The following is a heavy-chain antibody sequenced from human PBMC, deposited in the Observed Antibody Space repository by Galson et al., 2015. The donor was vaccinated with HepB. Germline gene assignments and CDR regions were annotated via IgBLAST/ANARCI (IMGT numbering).Heavy chain of an antibody. CDR3: AREEYSSGYGLYYYYYMDV. Sequence: SVKVSCKASGYTFTSYAMNWVRQAPGQGLEWMGWINTNTGNPTYAQGFTGRFVFSLDTPVSTAYLQISSLKAEDTAVYYCAREEYSSGYGLYYYYYMDVWGKGTTVTVSS. CDR1: GYTFTSYA. V-gene: IGHV7-4-1*02. CDR2: INTNTGNP. D-gene: IGHD6-19*01. J-gene: IGHJ6*03.